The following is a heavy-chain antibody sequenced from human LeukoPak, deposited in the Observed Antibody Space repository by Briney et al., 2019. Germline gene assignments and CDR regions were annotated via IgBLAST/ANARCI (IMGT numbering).Heavy chain of an antibody. D-gene: IGHD3-10*01. CDR2: FNGGGNTA. CDR1: GFTFSTYW. V-gene: IGHV3-74*01. J-gene: IGHJ4*02. Sequence: GGSLRLSCAASGFTFSTYWMHWVRQAPGKGLVWVSRFNGGGNTATYADSVKGRFTISRDNAKNTLYLQMYSLRPEDTAVYYCARGGYYGSGSYDYWGQGTLVTVSS. CDR3: ARGGYYGSGSYDY.